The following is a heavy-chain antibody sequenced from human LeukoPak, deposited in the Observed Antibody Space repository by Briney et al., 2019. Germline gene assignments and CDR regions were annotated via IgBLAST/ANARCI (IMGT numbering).Heavy chain of an antibody. J-gene: IGHJ4*02. Sequence: GGSLRLSCSASGFTVSSYSRNWLRQAPGNGLEWGSSISSSSSYIYYAYSVKGRFTISRDNAKNSLYLQMNSLRAEDTAVYYCARGYSSSCVDYWGQGTLVTVSS. CDR3: ARGYSSSCVDY. D-gene: IGHD6-13*01. CDR2: ISSSSSYI. CDR1: GFTVSSYS. V-gene: IGHV3-21*01.